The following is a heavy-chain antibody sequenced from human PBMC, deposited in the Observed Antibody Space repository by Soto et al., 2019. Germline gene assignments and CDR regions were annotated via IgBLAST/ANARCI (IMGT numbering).Heavy chain of an antibody. Sequence: ASVKVSCKASGYTFSGYYIHWLRQAPGRGLEWMGWINPNSGGTNYAQKFQGRVTVTRDTPTSTAYMELSRLTSDDTAVYYCARSLTEGYCTITGCYTRPLYGMDVWGQGTTVPSP. CDR1: GYTFSGYY. V-gene: IGHV1-2*02. D-gene: IGHD2-2*02. CDR3: ARSLTEGYCTITGCYTRPLYGMDV. J-gene: IGHJ6*02. CDR2: INPNSGGT.